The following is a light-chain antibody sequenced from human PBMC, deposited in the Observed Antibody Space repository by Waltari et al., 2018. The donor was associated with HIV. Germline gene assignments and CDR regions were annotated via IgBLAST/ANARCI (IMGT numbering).Light chain of an antibody. J-gene: IGLJ2*01. CDR2: EVT. V-gene: IGLV2-23*02. CDR1: FSDVGSYNL. CDR3: CSYAGSRIHVV. Sequence: QYALTQPASVSGSPGQSITISCTGTFSDVGSYNLVSWYQKHPGEAPKIMIYEVTKRPSGVSSRFSGSKSGNTASLTISVRQAEDEADYYCCSYAGSRIHVVFGGVTKLTVL.